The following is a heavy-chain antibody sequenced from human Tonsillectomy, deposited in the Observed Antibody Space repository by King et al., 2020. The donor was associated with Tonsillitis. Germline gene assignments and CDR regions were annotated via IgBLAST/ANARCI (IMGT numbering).Heavy chain of an antibody. Sequence: VQLVESGGGVVQPGRSLRLSCAASGFTFSSYGMHWVRQAPGKGLEWVAVISYDGSNKYYADSVKGRFTISRDNSKNTLYLQMNSLRAEDTAVYYCAKEIYCSGRSPTYYYYGMDVWGQGTTVTVSS. CDR3: AKEIYCSGRSPTYYYYGMDV. D-gene: IGHD3-10*01. V-gene: IGHV3-30*18. J-gene: IGHJ6*02. CDR1: GFTFSSYG. CDR2: ISYDGSNK.